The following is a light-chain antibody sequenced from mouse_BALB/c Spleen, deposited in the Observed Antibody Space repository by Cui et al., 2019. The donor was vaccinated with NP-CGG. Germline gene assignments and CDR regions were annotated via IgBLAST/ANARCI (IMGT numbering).Light chain of an antibody. CDR3: ALWYSNHWV. J-gene: IGLJ1*01. V-gene: IGLV1*01. Sequence: HAFVTQECALHTSSCDRLTLTCRSSTGAVTTSNYANWVQEKPDHLFTGLIGGTNNRAPGVPARFSGSLIGDKAALTITGAQTEDEAIYFCALWYSNHWVFGGGTKLTVL. CDR2: GTN. CDR1: TGAVTTSNY.